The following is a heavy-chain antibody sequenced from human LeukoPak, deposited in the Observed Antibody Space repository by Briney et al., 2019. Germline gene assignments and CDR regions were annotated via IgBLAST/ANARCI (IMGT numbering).Heavy chain of an antibody. CDR1: GGSFSGYY. Sequence: PSETLSLTCAVYGGSFSGYYRSWIRQPPGKGLEWIGEINHSGSTNYNPSLKSRVTISVDTSKNQFSLKLSSVTAADTAVYYCAGYCSSTSCYKALDYWGQGTLVTVSS. J-gene: IGHJ4*02. CDR2: INHSGST. V-gene: IGHV4-34*01. CDR3: AGYCSSTSCYKALDY. D-gene: IGHD2-2*02.